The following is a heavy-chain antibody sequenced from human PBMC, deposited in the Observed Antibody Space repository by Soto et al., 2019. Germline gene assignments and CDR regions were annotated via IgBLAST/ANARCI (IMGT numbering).Heavy chain of an antibody. J-gene: IGHJ4*02. CDR1: GGSILNGGHY. V-gene: IGHV4-31*03. D-gene: IGHD2-15*01. CDR2: IFFSGNT. CDR3: DREICGGMFAF. Sequence: SETLSLTCTVSGGSILNGGHYWTWIRQHPGKGLEWIGRIFFSGNTHYNPALKSRLTFSLDTAKNQFSLKLTSVTAADTAIYYCDREICGGMFAFWGQGTLVTVSS.